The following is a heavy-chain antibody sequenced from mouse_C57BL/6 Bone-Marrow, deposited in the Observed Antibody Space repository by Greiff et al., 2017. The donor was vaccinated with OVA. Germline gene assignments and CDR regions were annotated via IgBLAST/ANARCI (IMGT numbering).Heavy chain of an antibody. V-gene: IGHV1-69*01. CDR1: GYTFTSYW. CDR2: IDPSDSYT. J-gene: IGHJ1*03. CDR3: ARYRDWYFDV. Sequence: QVQLQQPGAELVMPGASVKLSCKASGYTFTSYWMHWVKQRPGQGLEWIGEIDPSDSYTNYNQKLKGKSTLTVDKSSSTAYMQLSSLTSEDSAVYYCARYRDWYFDVWGTGTTVTVSS.